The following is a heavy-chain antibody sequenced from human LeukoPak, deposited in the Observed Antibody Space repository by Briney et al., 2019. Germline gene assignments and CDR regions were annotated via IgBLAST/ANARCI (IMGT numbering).Heavy chain of an antibody. V-gene: IGHV3-23*01. CDR1: GFTFSSYA. CDR3: ARSEWELDDAFDI. Sequence: GGSLRLSCAASGFTFSSYAMSWVRQAPGKGLEWVSAISGSGGSTYYADSVKGRFTISRDNSKNTLYLQMNSLRAEDTAVYYCARSEWELDDAFDIWGQGTMVTVSS. J-gene: IGHJ3*02. D-gene: IGHD1-26*01. CDR2: ISGSGGST.